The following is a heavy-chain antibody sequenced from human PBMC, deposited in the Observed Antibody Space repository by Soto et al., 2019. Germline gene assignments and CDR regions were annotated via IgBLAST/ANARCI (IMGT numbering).Heavy chain of an antibody. V-gene: IGHV3-23*01. CDR2: ISGSTSGT. CDR3: AKDLGFIDPLDY. J-gene: IGHJ4*02. D-gene: IGHD3-16*02. CDR1: GFAFSSYA. Sequence: EVQLLESGGGLVQPGGSLRLSCAASGFAFSSYAMSWVRQAPGKGLEWVSSISGSTSGTYYADAVKGRFTITRDNSNNTRYLRMNSLRAYDTAVDYFAKDLGFIDPLDYWGQGALVTVSS.